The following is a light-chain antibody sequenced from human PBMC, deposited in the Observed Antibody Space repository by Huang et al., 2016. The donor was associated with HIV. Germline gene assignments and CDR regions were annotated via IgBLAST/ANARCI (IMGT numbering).Light chain of an antibody. V-gene: IGKV4-1*01. Sequence: DIIMTQSPDSLAVSLGERATLNCRSSQSVYSSSTSKDYMAWFQQKPGQPPRLLLFWASTREAGVPDRFTGSGSGTHFTLTIASLEAEDAAIYYCQQYYSSPQTFGPGTKVDI. J-gene: IGKJ3*01. CDR1: QSVYSSSTSKDY. CDR2: WAS. CDR3: QQYYSSPQT.